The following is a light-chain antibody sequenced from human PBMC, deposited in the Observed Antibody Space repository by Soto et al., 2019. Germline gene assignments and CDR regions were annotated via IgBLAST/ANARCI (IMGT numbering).Light chain of an antibody. V-gene: IGKV3-15*01. Sequence: EIVMTQSPATLSVSPGERATLSCRASQSVTSNLAWYQQKPGQPPRRLIYGASTRATGIPARFSGSGSGTEFTLTISSLQSEDFAVYYCQQYNNWPLTFVGGTKVEIK. CDR2: GAS. CDR3: QQYNNWPLT. J-gene: IGKJ4*01. CDR1: QSVTSN.